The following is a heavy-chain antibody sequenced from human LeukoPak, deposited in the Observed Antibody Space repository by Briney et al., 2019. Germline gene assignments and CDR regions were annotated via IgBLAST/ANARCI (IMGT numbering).Heavy chain of an antibody. CDR3: ARVYCSSTSCPYYFDY. Sequence: GGSLRLSCAASGFTFSSYSMNWVRQAPGKGLVWVSRINSDGSSTSYADSVKGRFTISRDNAKNTLYLQMNSLRAEDTAVYYCARVYCSSTSCPYYFDYWGQGTLVTVSS. D-gene: IGHD2-2*01. CDR1: GFTFSSYS. J-gene: IGHJ4*02. CDR2: INSDGSST. V-gene: IGHV3-74*01.